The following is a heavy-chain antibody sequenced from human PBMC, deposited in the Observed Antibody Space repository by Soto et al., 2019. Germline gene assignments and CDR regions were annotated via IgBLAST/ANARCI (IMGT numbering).Heavy chain of an antibody. CDR2: IYYSGST. Sequence: PSETLSLTCTVSGGSINKYYWSWMRQRPGKGLEWIGYIYYSGSTNYNPSLRNRVTISVDTSKNQFSLKLRSVTAADTAVYYCVRTNHFDYWGQGSLVTVSS. V-gene: IGHV4-59*08. CDR3: VRTNHFDY. J-gene: IGHJ4*02. CDR1: GGSINKYY. D-gene: IGHD2-8*01.